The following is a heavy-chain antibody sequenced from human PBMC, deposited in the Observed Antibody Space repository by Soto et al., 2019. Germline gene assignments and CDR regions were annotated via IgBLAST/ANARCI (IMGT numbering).Heavy chain of an antibody. CDR2: IYYSGST. CDR3: AREIDYYGSGSYRDNWFDP. V-gene: IGHV4-59*01. Sequence: SETLSLTCTVSGGSISSYYWSWIRQPPGKGLEWIGYIYYSGSTNYNPSLKSRVTISVDTSKNQFSLKLSSVTAADTAVYYCAREIDYYGSGSYRDNWFDPWGQGTLVTVSS. CDR1: GGSISSYY. J-gene: IGHJ5*02. D-gene: IGHD3-10*01.